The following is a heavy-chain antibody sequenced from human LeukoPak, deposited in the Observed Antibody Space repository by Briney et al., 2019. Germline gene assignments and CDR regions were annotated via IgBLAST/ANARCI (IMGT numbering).Heavy chain of an antibody. CDR2: INSDGSST. CDR3: ARDRNIVVVPAALPSSYYGMDV. J-gene: IGHJ6*04. D-gene: IGHD2-2*01. V-gene: IGHV3-74*01. CDR1: GFTFSSYW. Sequence: PGGSLRLSCAASGFTFSSYWMHWVRQAPGKGLVWVSRINSDGSSTSYADSVKGRFTISRDNAENTLYLQMNSLRAEDTAVYYCARDRNIVVVPAALPSSYYGMDVWGKGTTVTVSS.